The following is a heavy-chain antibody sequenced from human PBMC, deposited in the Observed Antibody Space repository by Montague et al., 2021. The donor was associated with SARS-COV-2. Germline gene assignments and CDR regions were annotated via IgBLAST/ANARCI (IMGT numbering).Heavy chain of an antibody. CDR3: ARGPLWETGSYYKEHYFDH. Sequence: SLRLSCAASGFTFSTYWMTWVRQAPGKGLEWVANIKQDGSETYCVDSIKGRFTVSRDNGKNSLFLQMNSLRVEDTAVYYCARGPLWETGSYYKEHYFDHWGQGTLVTVAS. V-gene: IGHV3-7*01. CDR1: GFTFSTYW. J-gene: IGHJ4*02. D-gene: IGHD1-26*01. CDR2: IKQDGSET.